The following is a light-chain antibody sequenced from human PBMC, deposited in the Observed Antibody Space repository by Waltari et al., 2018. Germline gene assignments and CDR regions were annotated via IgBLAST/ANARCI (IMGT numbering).Light chain of an antibody. CDR3: GGWDDSLNGWV. Sequence: QSVMTQPPSASGTPGQRVTISCSGSSSNIGNNHVYWYQQLPGAAPKLRISRNNQRPSGVPDRFSVSKSGTSDSLAISGLRSEDEADYYCGGWDDSLNGWVFGGGTKLTVL. CDR2: RNN. J-gene: IGLJ3*02. V-gene: IGLV1-47*01. CDR1: SSNIGNNH.